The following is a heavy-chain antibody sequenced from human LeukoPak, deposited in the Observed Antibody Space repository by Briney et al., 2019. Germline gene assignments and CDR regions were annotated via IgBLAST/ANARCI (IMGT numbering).Heavy chain of an antibody. CDR2: INPNSGDT. J-gene: IGHJ4*02. CDR1: GYTFTGYY. CDR3: LVAGISSFDY. Sequence: GASVKVSCKASGYTFTGYYMHWVRQAPGQGLEWMGWINPNSGDTNYAQKFQGRVTMTRDTSISTAYMELSRLRSDDTAVYYCLVAGISSFDYWGQGALVTVSS. D-gene: IGHD6-19*01. V-gene: IGHV1-2*02.